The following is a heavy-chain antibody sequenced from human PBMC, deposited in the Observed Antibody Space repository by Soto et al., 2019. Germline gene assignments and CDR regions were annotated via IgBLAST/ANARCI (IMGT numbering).Heavy chain of an antibody. J-gene: IGHJ6*02. D-gene: IGHD2-2*01. Sequence: ASVKVSWQGSGYTFTGYYMHWVRQANGQGLEWMGWINPNSGGTNYAQKFQGWVTMTRDTSISTAYMELSRLRSDDTAVYYCARVVPARLSYGMDVWGQGTTVTVSS. CDR1: GYTFTGYY. V-gene: IGHV1-2*04. CDR3: ARVVPARLSYGMDV. CDR2: INPNSGGT.